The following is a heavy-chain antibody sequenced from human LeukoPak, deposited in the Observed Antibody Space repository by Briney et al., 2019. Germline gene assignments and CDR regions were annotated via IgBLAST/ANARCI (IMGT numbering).Heavy chain of an antibody. Sequence: GGSLRLSCAASGFTFSSYAMHWVRQAPGKGLEWVAVISYDGSNKYYADSVKGRFTISRDNSKNTLYLQMNSLRAEDTAVYYCARGNYGGNSLDYWGQGTLVTVSS. J-gene: IGHJ4*02. D-gene: IGHD4-23*01. V-gene: IGHV3-30-3*01. CDR1: GFTFSSYA. CDR3: ARGNYGGNSLDY. CDR2: ISYDGSNK.